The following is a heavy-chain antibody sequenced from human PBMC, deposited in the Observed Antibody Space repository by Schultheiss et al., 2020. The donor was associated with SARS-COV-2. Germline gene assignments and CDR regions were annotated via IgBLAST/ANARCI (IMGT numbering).Heavy chain of an antibody. J-gene: IGHJ6*04. CDR1: GYTFTGYY. CDR3: ARDRPNWNDAYYGIDV. CDR2: INPNSGGT. D-gene: IGHD1-1*01. V-gene: IGHV1-2*04. Sequence: ASVKVSCKASGYTFTGYYMHWVRQAPGQGLEWMGWINPNSGGTTYAQKFQGWVTMTRDTSISTAYMELSRLRSDDTAVYYCARDRPNWNDAYYGIDVWGKGTTVTVS.